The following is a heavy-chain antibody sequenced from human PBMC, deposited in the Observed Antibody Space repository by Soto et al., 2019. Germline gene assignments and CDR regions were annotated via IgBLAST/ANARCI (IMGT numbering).Heavy chain of an antibody. Sequence: SVKVSCKASGGAFSSYAICWVRQAPGQGLEWMGGIIPIFGTANYAQKFQGRVTITADESTSTAYMGLSSLRSEDTAVYYCARGFRPSKGYYDSSGFDYWGQGTLVTVSS. D-gene: IGHD3-22*01. J-gene: IGHJ4*02. V-gene: IGHV1-69*13. CDR3: ARGFRPSKGYYDSSGFDY. CDR1: GGAFSSYA. CDR2: IIPIFGTA.